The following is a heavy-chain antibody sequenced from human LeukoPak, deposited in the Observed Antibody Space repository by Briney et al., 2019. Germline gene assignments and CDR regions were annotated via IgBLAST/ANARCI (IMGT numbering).Heavy chain of an antibody. CDR3: ARQRVGAVAGNAFDI. J-gene: IGHJ3*02. V-gene: IGHV1-69*06. CDR1: GGTFSSYA. Sequence: GASVKVSCKASGGTFSSYAIGWVRQAPGQGLEWMGGIIPIFGTANYAQKFQGRVTITADKSTSTAYMELSSLRSEDTAVYYCARQRVGAVAGNAFDIWGQGTMVTVSS. CDR2: IIPIFGTA. D-gene: IGHD6-19*01.